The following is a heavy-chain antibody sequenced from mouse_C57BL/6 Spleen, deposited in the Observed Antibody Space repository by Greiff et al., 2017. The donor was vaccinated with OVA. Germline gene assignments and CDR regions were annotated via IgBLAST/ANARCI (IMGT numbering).Heavy chain of an antibody. CDR2: ISSGGSYT. D-gene: IGHD2-4*01. J-gene: IGHJ1*03. V-gene: IGHV5-6*01. CDR1: GFTFSSYG. CDR3: ARYYDYWYFDV. Sequence: EVNVVESGGDLVKPGGSLKLSCAASGFTFSSYGMSWVRQTPDKRLEWVATISSGGSYTYYPDSVKGRFTISRDNAKNTLYLQMSSLKSEDTAMYYCARYYDYWYFDVWGTGTTVTVSS.